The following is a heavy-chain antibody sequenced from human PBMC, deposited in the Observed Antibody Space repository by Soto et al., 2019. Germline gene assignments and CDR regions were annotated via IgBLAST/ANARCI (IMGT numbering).Heavy chain of an antibody. CDR1: GFTFSNYI. J-gene: IGHJ4*02. D-gene: IGHD2-21*01. CDR2: ILHDGDNK. CDR3: ARDDEDGSYCDLGY. Sequence: QVQLVESGGGVVQPGRSLRLSCAASGFTFSNYIMHWVRQAPGKGLEWVADILHDGDNKYYADSVKGRFTISRDNSKNTLYLQMNCLRTEDTAIYYCARDDEDGSYCDLGYWGQGTLVTVSS. V-gene: IGHV3-30-3*01.